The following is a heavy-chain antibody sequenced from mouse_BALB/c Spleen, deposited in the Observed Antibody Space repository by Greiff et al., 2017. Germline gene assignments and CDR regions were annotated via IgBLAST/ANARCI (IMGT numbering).Heavy chain of an antibody. CDR3: ARALYGNYAMDY. CDR2: ISNLAYSI. V-gene: IGHV5-15*02. D-gene: IGHD2-1*01. J-gene: IGHJ4*01. CDR1: GFTFSDYG. Sequence: EVQRVESGGGLVQPGGSRKLSCAASGFTFSDYGMAWVRQAPGKGPEWVAFISNLAYSIYYADTVTGRFTISRENAKNTLYLEMSSLRSEDTAMYYCARALYGNYAMDYWGQGTSVTVSS.